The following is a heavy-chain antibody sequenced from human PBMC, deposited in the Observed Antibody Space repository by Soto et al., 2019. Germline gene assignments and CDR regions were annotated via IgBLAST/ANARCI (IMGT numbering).Heavy chain of an antibody. J-gene: IGHJ5*02. CDR3: AKDGFSSGYYETTRDNWFDP. Sequence: GSLRLAGAASVFTFSSYGMHWVRQAPGKGLEWVAVISYDGSNKYYADSVKGRFTISRDNSKNTLYLQMNSLRAEDTAVYYCAKDGFSSGYYETTRDNWFDPWGQGTLVTVSS. CDR2: ISYDGSNK. CDR1: VFTFSSYG. V-gene: IGHV3-30*18. D-gene: IGHD3-22*01.